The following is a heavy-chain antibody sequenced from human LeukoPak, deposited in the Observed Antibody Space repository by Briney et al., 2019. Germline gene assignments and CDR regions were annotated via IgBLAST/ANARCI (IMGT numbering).Heavy chain of an antibody. CDR1: GFTFSNYG. CDR2: IAYDGSNK. V-gene: IGHV3-30*03. J-gene: IGHJ4*02. CDR3: ATNLERGYFDY. D-gene: IGHD1-1*01. Sequence: PGRSLRLSCAASGFTFSNYGMHWVRQAPGKGLEWVAVIAYDGSNKYYADSVKGRFTISRDNSKNTLYLQMNSLRAEDTAVYYCATNLERGYFDYWGQGTLVIVSS.